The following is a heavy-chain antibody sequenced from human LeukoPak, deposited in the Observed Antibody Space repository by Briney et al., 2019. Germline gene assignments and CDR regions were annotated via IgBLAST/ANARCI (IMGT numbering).Heavy chain of an antibody. Sequence: GESLKISCKGSGYRFTSYWIGCVRQVPGNGLEWTGIIYPGDSDTRYSPSFQGQVTISADKSIITAYLQWSSLKASDTAMYYCARPRGRPNYHDSSGLDAFDIWGQGTMVTVSS. CDR1: GYRFTSYW. CDR2: IYPGDSDT. CDR3: ARPRGRPNYHDSSGLDAFDI. V-gene: IGHV5-51*01. J-gene: IGHJ3*02. D-gene: IGHD3-22*01.